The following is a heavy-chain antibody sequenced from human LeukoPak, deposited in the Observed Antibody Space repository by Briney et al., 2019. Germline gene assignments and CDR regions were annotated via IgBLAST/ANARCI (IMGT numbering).Heavy chain of an antibody. D-gene: IGHD3-22*01. Sequence: GGSLRLSCAASGFTFSSYSMNWVRQAPGKGLEWVSSISSSSGYIYYADSVRGRFTISRDNAKNSLYLQLNSLRVEDTAVYYCARTPRITMIVVGKPQSWWFDPWGQGTLVTVSS. CDR2: ISSSSGYI. V-gene: IGHV3-21*01. CDR1: GFTFSSYS. J-gene: IGHJ5*02. CDR3: ARTPRITMIVVGKPQSWWFDP.